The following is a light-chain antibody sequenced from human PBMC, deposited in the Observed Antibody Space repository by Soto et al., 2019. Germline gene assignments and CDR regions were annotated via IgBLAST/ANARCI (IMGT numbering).Light chain of an antibody. CDR1: SSDVGAYTY. Sequence: VLTQPPSSSGSPGESGTISCTGTSSDVGAYTYVSWYQQHPGKAPKLMIYGVTERPSGVPDRFSGSKSGNTASLTVSGLQTEDEAYYYCRSYAGSNNYVFGTGTKVTVL. CDR2: GVT. V-gene: IGLV2-8*01. CDR3: RSYAGSNNYV. J-gene: IGLJ1*01.